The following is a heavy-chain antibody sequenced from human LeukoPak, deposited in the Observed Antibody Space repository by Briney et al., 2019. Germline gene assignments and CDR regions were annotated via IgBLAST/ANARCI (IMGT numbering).Heavy chain of an antibody. Sequence: PGGSLRLSCAASGFTFSSYEMNWVRQAPGKGLEWVSYISSSGSTIYYADSVKGRFTISRDNAKNSLYLQMTSLRAEDTAVYYCARDRLPYYYDSSGFYSYYGMDVWGQGTTVTVSS. J-gene: IGHJ6*02. CDR1: GFTFSSYE. D-gene: IGHD3-22*01. V-gene: IGHV3-48*03. CDR3: ARDRLPYYYDSSGFYSYYGMDV. CDR2: ISSSGSTI.